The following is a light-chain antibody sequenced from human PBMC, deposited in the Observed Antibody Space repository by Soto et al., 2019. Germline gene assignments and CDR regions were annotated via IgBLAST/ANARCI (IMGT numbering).Light chain of an antibody. CDR2: GAS. V-gene: IGKV3-20*01. Sequence: EIVLTQSPGTLSLSPGERATLSCRASQSVSSSYLAWYQQKPGQAPRLLIYGASSRATGIPDRFSGSGSGTDVTLTISRLEPEDFAVDYCQQYGSSQAFGGGTKVEIK. CDR1: QSVSSSY. CDR3: QQYGSSQA. J-gene: IGKJ4*01.